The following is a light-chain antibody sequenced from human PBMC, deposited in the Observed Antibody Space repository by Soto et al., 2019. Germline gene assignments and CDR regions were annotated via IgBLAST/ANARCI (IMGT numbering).Light chain of an antibody. CDR2: DAS. Sequence: EIVLTQSPATLSSSPGERATLSCRASQSVSSSLAWYQQKPGQAPRILIYDASNRVTGIPARFSGSGSGTDFTLTISSREPEDVSVYYCQQRSNWPPITFGQGTRLEIK. V-gene: IGKV3-11*01. J-gene: IGKJ5*01. CDR1: QSVSSS. CDR3: QQRSNWPPIT.